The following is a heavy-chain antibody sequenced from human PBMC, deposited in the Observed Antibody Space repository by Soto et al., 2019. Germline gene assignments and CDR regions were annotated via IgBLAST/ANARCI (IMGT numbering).Heavy chain of an antibody. CDR1: GGSISSGDYY. CDR2: IYYSGST. CDR3: AREDFGRDFWSHYYYYGMDV. Sequence: PSETLSLTCTVSGGSISSGDYYWSWIRQPPGKGLEWIGYIYYSGSTYYNPSLKSRVTISVDTSKNQFSLKLSSVTAADTAVYYCAREDFGRDFWSHYYYYGMDVWGQGTTVTVSS. J-gene: IGHJ6*02. D-gene: IGHD3-3*01. V-gene: IGHV4-30-4*01.